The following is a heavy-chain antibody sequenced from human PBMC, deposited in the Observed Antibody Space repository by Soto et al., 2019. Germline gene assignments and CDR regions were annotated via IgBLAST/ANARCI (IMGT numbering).Heavy chain of an antibody. CDR2: IIPLFGTA. CDR1: GGTFSSYA. D-gene: IGHD5-18*01. V-gene: IGHV1-69*01. J-gene: IGHJ5*02. Sequence: QVQLVQSGAEVKKPGSSVKVSCKASGGTFSSYAISWVRQAPGQGLEWMGGIIPLFGTANYAQKFQGRVTITADESTSTAYMELSSLRAEDTAVYYCARYVDTAMVWEYNWFDPWGQGTLVTVSS. CDR3: ARYVDTAMVWEYNWFDP.